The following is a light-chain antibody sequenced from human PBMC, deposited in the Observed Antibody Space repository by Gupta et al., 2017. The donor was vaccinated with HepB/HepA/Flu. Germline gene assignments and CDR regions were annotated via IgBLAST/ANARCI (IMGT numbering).Light chain of an antibody. CDR2: SAS. V-gene: IGKV1-16*01. J-gene: IGKJ4*01. Sequence: DIQMTQSPSSLSASVGDTVTITCRASQGISTHLAWFQYTPGKAPKSLIFSASTVHSGVPSRFSGSGSGTDFTLTISSLQPEDIATYYCQHLNSSPLTFGGGTKVEI. CDR3: QHLNSSPLT. CDR1: QGISTH.